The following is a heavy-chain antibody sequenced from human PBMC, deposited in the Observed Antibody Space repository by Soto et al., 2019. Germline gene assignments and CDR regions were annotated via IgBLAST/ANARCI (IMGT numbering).Heavy chain of an antibody. V-gene: IGHV4-34*01. J-gene: IGHJ1*01. D-gene: IGHD2-15*01. Sequence: PSETLSLTCAVYGGSFSGYYWSWIRQPPGKGQEWIGEINHSGSTNYNPSLKSRVTISVDTSKNQFSLKLSSVTAADTAVYYCARDSGYCSGGSCYHEGYCQHWGQGTLVTVSS. CDR3: ARDSGYCSGGSCYHEGYCQH. CDR2: INHSGST. CDR1: GGSFSGYY.